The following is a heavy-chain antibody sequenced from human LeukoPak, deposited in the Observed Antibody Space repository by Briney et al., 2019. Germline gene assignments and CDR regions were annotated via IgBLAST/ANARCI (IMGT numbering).Heavy chain of an antibody. V-gene: IGHV1-2*02. CDR2: INPNSGGT. CDR1: GYTFTGYY. Sequence: ASVKVSCKASGYTFTGYYMHWVRQAPGQGLEWMGWINPNSGGTNYAQKFQGRVTMTRDTSISTAYMELSRLRSDDTAVYYCARHHYVPRYYYGMDVWGQGTTVTVSS. J-gene: IGHJ6*02. D-gene: IGHD4-17*01. CDR3: ARHHYVPRYYYGMDV.